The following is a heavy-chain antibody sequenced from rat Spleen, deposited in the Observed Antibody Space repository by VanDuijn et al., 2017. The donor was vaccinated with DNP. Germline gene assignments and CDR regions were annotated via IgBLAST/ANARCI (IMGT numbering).Heavy chain of an antibody. CDR2: ITSSGGST. V-gene: IGHV5-31*01. CDR3: ARHRSYIYSYAMDA. D-gene: IGHD1-2*01. J-gene: IGHJ4*01. CDR1: RFTFNNFW. Sequence: EVQVVESGGDLLQPGRSLKLSCVASRFTFNNFWMTWFRQVPGKGLEWVASITSSGGSTYYPDSVKGRFTISRDIAKSTLYLQMNSLRSEDTATYYCARHRSYIYSYAMDAWGQGTSVTVSS.